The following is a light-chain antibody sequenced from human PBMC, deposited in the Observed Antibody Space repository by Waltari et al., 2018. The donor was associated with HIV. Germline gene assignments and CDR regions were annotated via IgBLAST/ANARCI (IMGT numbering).Light chain of an antibody. CDR3: GSYSSGSTLVI. V-gene: IGLV2-14*01. J-gene: IGLJ2*01. Sequence: QSALTQPASVSGSPGQSITISCTGTTSDVGDYDFVSWYRQTPGEVPKLMIYEVNKRPSGFSHRFSGSKSGNTASLTISGLQAEDEAEYYCGSYSSGSTLVIFGGGTKLTVL. CDR1: TSDVGDYDF. CDR2: EVN.